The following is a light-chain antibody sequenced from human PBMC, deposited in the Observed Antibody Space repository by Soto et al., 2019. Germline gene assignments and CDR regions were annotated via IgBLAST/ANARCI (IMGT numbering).Light chain of an antibody. J-gene: IGKJ4*01. CDR2: GVS. CDR1: QSVSSSY. Sequence: EIVITQSPATLSVSPGERATLSCRASQSVSSSYLAWYQQKPGQAPRLLIFGVSSRAAGIPDRFSGSGSGTDFTLTISRLEPEDYAVYYCQQYDKSPLTFGGGTKVDIK. CDR3: QQYDKSPLT. V-gene: IGKV3-20*01.